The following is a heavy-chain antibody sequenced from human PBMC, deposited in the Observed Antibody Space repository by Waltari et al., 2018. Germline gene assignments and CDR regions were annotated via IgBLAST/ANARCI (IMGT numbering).Heavy chain of an antibody. J-gene: IGHJ4*02. CDR3: AKGHISNDFWSGSLDF. V-gene: IGHV3-9*03. D-gene: IGHD3-3*01. CDR2: ISWNSGSI. CDR1: GFTFADYS. Sequence: EVQVVESGGGLVQPGRSLRLSCAASGFTFADYSMHWVRQAPGKCLEWVSGISWNSGSIGYADSVKGRFTISRDNANNSLYLQMNSLRAEDMALYYCAKGHISNDFWSGSLDFWGQGTLVTVSS.